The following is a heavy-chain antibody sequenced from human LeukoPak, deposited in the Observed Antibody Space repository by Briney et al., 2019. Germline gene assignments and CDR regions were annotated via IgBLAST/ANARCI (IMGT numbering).Heavy chain of an antibody. CDR3: ATDSSGWHNYFDY. J-gene: IGHJ4*02. D-gene: IGHD6-19*01. V-gene: IGHV1-24*01. CDR2: FDPEDGET. Sequence: ASVKVSCKVSGYTLTELSMHWVRQAPGKGPEWMGGFDPEDGETIYAQKFQGRVTMTEDTSTDTAYMELSSLRSEDTAVYYCATDSSGWHNYFDYWGQGTLVTVSS. CDR1: GYTLTELS.